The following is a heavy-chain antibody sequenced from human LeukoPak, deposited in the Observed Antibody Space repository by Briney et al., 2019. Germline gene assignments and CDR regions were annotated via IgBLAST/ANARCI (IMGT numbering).Heavy chain of an antibody. D-gene: IGHD1-26*01. CDR1: GFTFNTYA. Sequence: GGSLRLSCAASGFTFNTYALHWVRQAPGKGLEWVALISYEGSHESYADSVKGRFTISRDNSKNTLYLQPPRLRDEDPAVYYCARTSASYAANCFDTWGQGTLVTVSS. V-gene: IGHV3-30*04. CDR3: ARTSASYAANCFDT. J-gene: IGHJ5*02. CDR2: ISYEGSHE.